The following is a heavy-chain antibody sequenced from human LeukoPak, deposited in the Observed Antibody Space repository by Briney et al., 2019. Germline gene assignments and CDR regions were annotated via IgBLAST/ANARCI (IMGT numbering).Heavy chain of an antibody. V-gene: IGHV4-59*01. D-gene: IGHD3-10*02. CDR2: IYYSGST. Sequence: SETLSLTCTVSGGSISSYYGNWIRQPPGKGLEWIGYIYYSGSTNYNPSLKSRVTMSVDTSKNQFSLKLSSVTAADTAVYYCARGHSGRGGIDPWGQGTLVTVSS. CDR1: GGSISSYY. CDR3: ARGHSGRGGIDP. J-gene: IGHJ5*02.